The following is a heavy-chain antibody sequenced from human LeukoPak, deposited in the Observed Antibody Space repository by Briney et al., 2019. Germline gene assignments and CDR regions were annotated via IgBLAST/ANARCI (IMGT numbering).Heavy chain of an antibody. CDR3: ATSLTYYYDSSGYSY. Sequence: PGGSLRLSCAASGFTFSSYAMSWVRQAPGKGLEWVSAISGSGGSTYYADSVKGRFTISRDNSKNTLYLQMNSLRAEDTAVYYCATSLTYYYDSSGYSYWGQGTLVTVSS. D-gene: IGHD3-22*01. J-gene: IGHJ4*02. V-gene: IGHV3-23*01. CDR2: ISGSGGST. CDR1: GFTFSSYA.